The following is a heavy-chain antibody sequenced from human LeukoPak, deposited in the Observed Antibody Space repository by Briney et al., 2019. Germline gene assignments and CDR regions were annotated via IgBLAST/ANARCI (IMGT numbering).Heavy chain of an antibody. CDR2: ITSDGSST. Sequence: PGGSLRLSCAASGFSFSSHWVHWVRQPPGKGLVWVSRITSDGSSTRSADSVKGRFTTSRDNAKNTLYLQLNSLRVEDTATYFCARDLGDGTPFDYWGQGTLVTVSS. CDR3: ARDLGDGTPFDY. CDR1: GFSFSSHW. D-gene: IGHD1-7*01. J-gene: IGHJ4*02. V-gene: IGHV3-74*01.